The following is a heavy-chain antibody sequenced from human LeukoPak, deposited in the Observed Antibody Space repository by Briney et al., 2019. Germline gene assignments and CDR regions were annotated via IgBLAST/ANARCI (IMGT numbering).Heavy chain of an antibody. Sequence: SETLSLTCAVYGGSFSGYHWSWIRQPPGKGLEWIGEMNHSGSTNYNPSLKSRVTISVDTSKNQFSLKLSSVTPADTAVYYCARGGYYGSGNDFRFDPWGQGTLVTVSS. V-gene: IGHV4-34*01. J-gene: IGHJ5*02. CDR2: MNHSGST. CDR3: ARGGYYGSGNDFRFDP. CDR1: GGSFSGYH. D-gene: IGHD3-10*01.